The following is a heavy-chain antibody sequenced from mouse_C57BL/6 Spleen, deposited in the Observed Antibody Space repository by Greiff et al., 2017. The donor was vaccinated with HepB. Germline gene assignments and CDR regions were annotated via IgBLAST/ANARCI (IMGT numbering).Heavy chain of an antibody. V-gene: IGHV1-50*01. J-gene: IGHJ2*01. Sequence: QVQLKQPGAELVKPGASVKLSCKASGYTFTSYWMQWVKQRPGQGLEWIGEIDPSDSYTNYNQKFKGKATLTVDTSSSTAYMQLSSLTSEDSAVYYCARAPSYYGSSSIDYWGQGTTLTVSS. CDR2: IDPSDSYT. D-gene: IGHD1-1*01. CDR1: GYTFTSYW. CDR3: ARAPSYYGSSSIDY.